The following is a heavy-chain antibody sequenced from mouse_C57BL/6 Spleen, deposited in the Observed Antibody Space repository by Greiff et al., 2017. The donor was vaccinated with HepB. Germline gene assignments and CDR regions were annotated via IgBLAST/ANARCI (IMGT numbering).Heavy chain of an antibody. CDR1: GYTFTSYW. V-gene: IGHV1-64*01. Sequence: QVHVKQPGAELVKPGASVKLSCKASGYTFTSYWMHWVKQRPGQGLEWIGMIHPNSGSTNYNEKFKSKATLTVDKSSSTAYMQLSSLTSEDSAVYYCARMFATVVATRYFDVWGTGTTVTVSS. J-gene: IGHJ1*03. CDR3: ARMFATVVATRYFDV. CDR2: IHPNSGST. D-gene: IGHD1-1*01.